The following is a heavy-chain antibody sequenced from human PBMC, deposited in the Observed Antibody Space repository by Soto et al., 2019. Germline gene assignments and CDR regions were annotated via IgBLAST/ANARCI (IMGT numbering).Heavy chain of an antibody. Sequence: PGGSLRLSCAASGFTFSSYDMHWVRQAPGKGLEWVAVISYDGSNKYCADSVKGRFTISRDTSNNTLYLQMNSLRAENTAVYYCAKAMVVVCAISGGGGFDKWPQGTLVTVSS. J-gene: IGHJ3*02. CDR1: GFTFSSYD. V-gene: IGHV3-30*18. CDR3: AKAMVVVCAISGGGGFDK. D-gene: IGHD2-21*01. CDR2: ISYDGSNK.